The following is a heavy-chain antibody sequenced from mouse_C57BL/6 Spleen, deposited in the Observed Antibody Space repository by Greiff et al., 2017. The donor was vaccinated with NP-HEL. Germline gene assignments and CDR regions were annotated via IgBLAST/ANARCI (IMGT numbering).Heavy chain of an antibody. CDR3: AREDGYPWYFDV. CDR1: GFTFSDYY. D-gene: IGHD2-3*01. J-gene: IGHJ1*03. Sequence: DVHLVESEGGLVQPGSSMKLSCTASGFTFSDYYMAWVRQVPEKGLEWVANINYDGSSTYYLDSLKSRFIISRDNAKNILYLQMSSLKSEDTATYYCAREDGYPWYFDVWGTGTTVTVSS. CDR2: INYDGSST. V-gene: IGHV5-16*01.